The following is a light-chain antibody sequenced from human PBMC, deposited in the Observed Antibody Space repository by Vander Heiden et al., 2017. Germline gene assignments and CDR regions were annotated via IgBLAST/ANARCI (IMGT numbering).Light chain of an antibody. CDR3: QQDDNLPIT. V-gene: IGKV1-33*01. Sequence: DIQMTQSPSSLSASVGDRVTITCQASQDISNYLNWYQQKPGKAPKLLIYDASNLETGVPSRFSGSGSGTDFTFTISSLQPEDVATYYCQQDDNLPITFGHGTKVXIK. CDR1: QDISNY. CDR2: DAS. J-gene: IGKJ3*01.